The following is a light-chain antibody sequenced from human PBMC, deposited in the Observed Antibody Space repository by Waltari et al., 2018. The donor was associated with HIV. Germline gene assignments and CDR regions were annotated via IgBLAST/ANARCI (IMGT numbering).Light chain of an antibody. V-gene: IGKV3-20*01. Sequence: IVLTQSPGPLSLSPGERATLSCRASQSVSSSYLVWYQQKPGQAPRLLIYGASSRATGIPDRFSGSGSGTDFTLTISRLEPEDFAVYYCQHPPITFGQGTRLEIK. J-gene: IGKJ5*01. CDR1: QSVSSSY. CDR2: GAS. CDR3: QHPPIT.